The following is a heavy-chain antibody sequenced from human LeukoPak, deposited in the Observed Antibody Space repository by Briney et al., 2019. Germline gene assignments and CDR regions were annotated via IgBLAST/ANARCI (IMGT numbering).Heavy chain of an antibody. J-gene: IGHJ4*02. D-gene: IGHD5-18*01. V-gene: IGHV3-33*01. CDR3: AREGSMVTCIDY. CDR1: GFTFSSYG. Sequence: GGSLRLSCAASGFTFSSYGMHWVRQAPGKGLEWVADSVKGRFTISRDNSKNTLYLQMNSLRAEDTAVYYCAREGSMVTCIDYWGQGTLVTVSS.